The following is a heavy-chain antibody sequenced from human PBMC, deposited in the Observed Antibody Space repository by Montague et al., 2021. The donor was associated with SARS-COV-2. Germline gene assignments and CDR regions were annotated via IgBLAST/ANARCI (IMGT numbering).Heavy chain of an antibody. V-gene: IGHV4-34*01. CDR1: GGSFSGYY. Sequence: SETLSLTCAVYGGSFSGYYWSWICQPPGKGLEWIGEFNHSGSTNYKPSLKSRVTISVDTSKNQFSLKLSSVTAADTAVYYCARHGYIAAAYYYYGMDVWGQGTTVTVSS. CDR2: FNHSGST. J-gene: IGHJ6*02. CDR3: ARHGYIAAAYYYYGMDV. D-gene: IGHD6-13*01.